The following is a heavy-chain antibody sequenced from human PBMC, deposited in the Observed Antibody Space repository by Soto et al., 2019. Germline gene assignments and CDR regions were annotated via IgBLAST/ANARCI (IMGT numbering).Heavy chain of an antibody. CDR3: AARPEREWFGELLGFDY. J-gene: IGHJ4*02. Sequence: QVQLQESGPGLVKPSGTLSLTCAVSSGSISSSNWWSWVRKPPGKGLEWIGEIYHSGSTNYNPSRKSRVTISVDKSKNQFSVKLSSVTAADTAVYYCAARPEREWFGELLGFDYWGQGTLVTVSS. CDR2: IYHSGST. V-gene: IGHV4-4*02. CDR1: SGSISSSNW. D-gene: IGHD3-10*01.